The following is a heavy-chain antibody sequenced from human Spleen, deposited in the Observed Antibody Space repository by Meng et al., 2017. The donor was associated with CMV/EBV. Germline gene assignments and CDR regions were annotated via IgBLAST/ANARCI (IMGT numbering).Heavy chain of an antibody. J-gene: IGHJ5*02. D-gene: IGHD3-22*01. CDR1: GFTFSSYS. V-gene: IGHV3-48*02. CDR3: ATGDSSGYLGLGDP. CDR2: ISSSSNTI. Sequence: GESLKISCAASGFTFSSYSMNWVRQAPGKGPEWVSYISSSSNTICYADSVEGRFTISRDNAKNSLFLQMHSLRDEDTAVYYCATGDSSGYLGLGDPWGQGTLVTVSS.